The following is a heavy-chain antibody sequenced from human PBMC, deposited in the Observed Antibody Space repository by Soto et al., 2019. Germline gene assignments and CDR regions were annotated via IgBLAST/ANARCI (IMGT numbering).Heavy chain of an antibody. CDR3: ARHSLALRKNNWFDP. Sequence: SETLSLTCTVSGDSIISSDFYWGWVRQPPGKGLEWIGSIFYLGSSHYNPSLKSRVTMSVDTSKNQFSLRLRSVTAADTALYFCARHSLALRKNNWFDPWGQGIMVTVSS. J-gene: IGHJ5*02. D-gene: IGHD3-3*02. CDR2: IFYLGSS. V-gene: IGHV4-39*01. CDR1: GDSIISSDFY.